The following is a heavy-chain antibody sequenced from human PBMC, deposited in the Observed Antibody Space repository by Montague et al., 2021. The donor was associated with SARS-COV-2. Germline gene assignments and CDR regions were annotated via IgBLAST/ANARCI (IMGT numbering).Heavy chain of an antibody. CDR1: GGSINSDH. CDR2: IYYRGST. CDR3: AREDRWNWFDP. D-gene: IGHD5-24*01. V-gene: IGHV4-59*01. Sequence: SETLSLTCTVSGGSINSDHWSWIRQPPGKGLEWIGYIYYRGSTNYNPSLKSRVTISVDTSKNQFFLKLISVTAADTAVYYCAREDRWNWFDPWGQGSLVTVSS. J-gene: IGHJ5*02.